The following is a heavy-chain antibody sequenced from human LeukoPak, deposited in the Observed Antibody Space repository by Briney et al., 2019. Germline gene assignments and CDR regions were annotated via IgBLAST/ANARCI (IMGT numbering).Heavy chain of an antibody. V-gene: IGHV4-38-2*02. CDR3: ARWGWELRAAFDY. CDR2: IYHSGST. Sequence: PSETLSLTCIVSGYSISSGYYWGWIRQPPGKGLEWIGEIYHSGSTNYNPSLKSRVTISVDKSKNQFSLKLSSVTAADTAVYYCARWGWELRAAFDYWGQGTLVTVSS. J-gene: IGHJ4*02. D-gene: IGHD1-26*01. CDR1: GYSISSGYY.